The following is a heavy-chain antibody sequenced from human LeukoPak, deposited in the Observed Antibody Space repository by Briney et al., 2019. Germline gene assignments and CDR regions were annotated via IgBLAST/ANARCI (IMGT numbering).Heavy chain of an antibody. CDR2: ISYDGSNK. Sequence: GGSLRLSCAASGFTFSSYGMHWVRQAPGKGLEWVAVISYDGSNKYYADSVKGRFTISRDNSKNTLYLQMNSLRAEDTAVYYCAKAPPRRYCSGGSCYSLGDYWGQGTLVTVSS. J-gene: IGHJ4*02. CDR3: AKAPPRRYCSGGSCYSLGDY. CDR1: GFTFSSYG. D-gene: IGHD2-15*01. V-gene: IGHV3-30*18.